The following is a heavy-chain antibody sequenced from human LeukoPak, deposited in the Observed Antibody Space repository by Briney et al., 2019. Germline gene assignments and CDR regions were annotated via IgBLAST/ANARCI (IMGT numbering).Heavy chain of an antibody. CDR2: IYYSGST. V-gene: IGHV4-39*07. Sequence: PSETLSLTCTVSGGSISSSSYYWGWIRQPPGKGLEWIGSIYYSGSTYYNPSLKSRVTISVDASKNQFSLKLSSVTAADTAVYYCARDEAYYDFWSGYSPVFNYWGQGTLVTVSS. D-gene: IGHD3-3*01. J-gene: IGHJ4*02. CDR3: ARDEAYYDFWSGYSPVFNY. CDR1: GGSISSSSYY.